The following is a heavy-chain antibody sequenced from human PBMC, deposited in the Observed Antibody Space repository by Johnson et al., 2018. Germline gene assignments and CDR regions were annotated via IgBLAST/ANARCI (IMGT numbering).Heavy chain of an antibody. Sequence: QVQLVQSGGGVVQPGGSLRLSCATSGFIFDTYGMHWVRQAPGKGLEWVAIIWPDGSDKLYVDSVKGRFTISRDNSKDTLYLQLNSLRAEDTATYYCARDGLLWCGDQRSDWGQGTLVIVSS. J-gene: IGHJ4*02. CDR1: GFIFDTYG. CDR2: IWPDGSDK. V-gene: IGHV3-30*02. CDR3: ARDGLLWCGDQRSD. D-gene: IGHD3-10*01.